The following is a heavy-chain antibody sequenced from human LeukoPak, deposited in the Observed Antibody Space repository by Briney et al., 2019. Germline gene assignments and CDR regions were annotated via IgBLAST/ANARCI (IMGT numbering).Heavy chain of an antibody. CDR3: VIDRSYGAFDY. Sequence: PGRSLRLSCAASGFTFDDYAMHWVRQAPGKGLEWVSGISWNSGSIGYADSVKGRFTISRDNAKNSLYLQMNSLRAEDTAFYHCVIDRSYGAFDYRGQGTLVTVSS. D-gene: IGHD5-18*01. J-gene: IGHJ4*02. CDR2: ISWNSGSI. CDR1: GFTFDDYA. V-gene: IGHV3-9*01.